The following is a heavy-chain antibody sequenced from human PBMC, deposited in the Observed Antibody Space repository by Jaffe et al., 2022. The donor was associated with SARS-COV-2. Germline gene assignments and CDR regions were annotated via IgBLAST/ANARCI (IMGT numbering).Heavy chain of an antibody. CDR3: AKDQGENSSGWFLDFDY. V-gene: IGHV3-30*18. J-gene: IGHJ4*02. CDR1: GFTFSSYG. Sequence: QVQLVESGGGVVQPGRSLRLSCAASGFTFSSYGMHWVRQAPGKGLEWVAVISYDGSNKYYADSVKGRFTISRDNSKNTLYLQMNSLRAEDTAVYYCAKDQGENSSGWFLDFDYWGQGTLVTVSS. CDR2: ISYDGSNK. D-gene: IGHD6-19*01.